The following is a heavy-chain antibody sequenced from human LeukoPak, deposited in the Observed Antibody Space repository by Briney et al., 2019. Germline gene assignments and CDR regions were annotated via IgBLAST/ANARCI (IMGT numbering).Heavy chain of an antibody. CDR3: ASPVVAATLGGAFDI. CDR1: GYTFTSYG. D-gene: IGHD2-15*01. J-gene: IGHJ3*02. Sequence: ASVKVSCKASGYTFTSYGISWVRQAPGQGLEWMGWINAYNGNTNYAQKLQGRVTMTTDTSTSTAYMELRSLRSDDTAVYYCASPVVAATLGGAFDIWGQGTMVTVSS. CDR2: INAYNGNT. V-gene: IGHV1-18*01.